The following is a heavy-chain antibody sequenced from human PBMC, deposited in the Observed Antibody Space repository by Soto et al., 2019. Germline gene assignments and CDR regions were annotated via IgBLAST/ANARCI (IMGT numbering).Heavy chain of an antibody. CDR2: INHSGST. J-gene: IGHJ4*02. V-gene: IGHV4-34*01. CDR3: ARTMVRGVIAPRALDY. D-gene: IGHD3-10*01. CDR1: GGSFSGYY. Sequence: SETLSLTCAVYGGSFSGYYWRWIRQPPGKGLEWIGEINHSGSTNYNPSLKSRVTISVDTSKNQFSLKLSSVTAADTAVYYCARTMVRGVIAPRALDYWGQGTLVPVSS.